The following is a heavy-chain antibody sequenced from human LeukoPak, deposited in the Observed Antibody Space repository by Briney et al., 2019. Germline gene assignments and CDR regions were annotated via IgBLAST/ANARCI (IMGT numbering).Heavy chain of an antibody. V-gene: IGHV1-8*01. J-gene: IGHJ4*02. CDR3: ARVGEQKRITMVRGVIIMNGGFDY. CDR2: MNPNSGNT. D-gene: IGHD3-10*01. CDR1: GYTFTSYD. Sequence: WASVKVSCKASGYTFTSYDINWVRQATGQGLEWMGWMNPNSGNTGYAQKFQGRVTMTRNTSISTAYMELSSLRSEDTAVYYCARVGEQKRITMVRGVIIMNGGFDYWGQGTLVTVSS.